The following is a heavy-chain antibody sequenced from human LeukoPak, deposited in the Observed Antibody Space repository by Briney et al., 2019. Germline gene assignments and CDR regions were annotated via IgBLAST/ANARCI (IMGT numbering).Heavy chain of an antibody. D-gene: IGHD1-26*01. Sequence: SETLSLTCAVYGGSFSGYYWSWIRQPPGKGLEWIGEINHSGSTNYNPSLKSRVTLSVDTSKNQFSLKLSSVTAADTAVYYCARGTSTNWFDPWGQGTLVTVSS. CDR3: ARGTSTNWFDP. J-gene: IGHJ5*02. V-gene: IGHV4-34*01. CDR2: INHSGST. CDR1: GGSFSGYY.